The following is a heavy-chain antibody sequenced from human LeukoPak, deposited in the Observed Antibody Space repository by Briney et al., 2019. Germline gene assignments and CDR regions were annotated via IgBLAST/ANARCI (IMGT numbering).Heavy chain of an antibody. Sequence: ASVKVSCTASGYTFTSYAMHWVRQAPGQRLEWMGWINAGNGNTKYSQKFQGRVTITRDTSASTAYMELSSLRSEDTAVYYCARYCSGGSCYSRDAFDIWGQGTMVTVSS. V-gene: IGHV1-3*01. CDR1: GYTFTSYA. J-gene: IGHJ3*02. CDR2: INAGNGNT. CDR3: ARYCSGGSCYSRDAFDI. D-gene: IGHD2-15*01.